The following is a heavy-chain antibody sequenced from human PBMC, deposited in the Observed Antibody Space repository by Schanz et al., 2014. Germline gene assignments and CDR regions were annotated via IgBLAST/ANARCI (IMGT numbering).Heavy chain of an antibody. CDR1: GFTFSTHA. CDR3: ARGGSGSHYRLDY. CDR2: ISGSSRTR. D-gene: IGHD1-26*01. V-gene: IGHV3-48*01. Sequence: EVQLVESGGGVVQPGRSLRLSCAASGFTFSTHAMHWVRQAPGKGLEWVSYISGSSRTRYYADSMKGRFTVSRDTAENALYLQMNSLRAEDTGLYFCARGGSGSHYRLDYWGQGTLVTVSS. J-gene: IGHJ4*02.